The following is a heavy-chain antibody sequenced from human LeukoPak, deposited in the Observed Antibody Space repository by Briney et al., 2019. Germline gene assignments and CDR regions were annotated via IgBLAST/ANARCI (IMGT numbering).Heavy chain of an antibody. Sequence: GGSLRLSCAASGFTVSTYYMTWVRQAPGKGLECVSVIYSGGSTYYADSAKARCTVARDNSKNTLYLQMNSLRAEDTAMYYCARGLGYCTSTTCLLPFDYWGQGTLVTVSS. J-gene: IGHJ4*02. D-gene: IGHD2-2*01. CDR2: IYSGGST. V-gene: IGHV3-53*01. CDR3: ARGLGYCTSTTCLLPFDY. CDR1: GFTVSTYY.